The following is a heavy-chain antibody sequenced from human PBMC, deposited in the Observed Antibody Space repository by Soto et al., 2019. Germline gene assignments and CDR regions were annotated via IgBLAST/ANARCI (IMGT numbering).Heavy chain of an antibody. CDR2: ISYDGTDK. Sequence: QVQLVESGGGVVQPGRSLRLSCAASGFTFSNYAVHWVRQAPGKGLQWVAVISYDGTDKFYADSVKGRFAISRDNSRSTLYLQMNSLRAEDTAVYYCARDVDTAMIGASWGQGTLVTVPS. J-gene: IGHJ5*02. CDR1: GFTFSNYA. D-gene: IGHD5-18*01. CDR3: ARDVDTAMIGAS. V-gene: IGHV3-30*09.